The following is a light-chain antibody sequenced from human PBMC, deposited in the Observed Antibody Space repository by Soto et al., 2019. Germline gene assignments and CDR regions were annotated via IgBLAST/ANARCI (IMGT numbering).Light chain of an antibody. CDR1: KLGDKY. CDR3: QAWASNTVV. V-gene: IGLV3-1*01. J-gene: IGLJ2*01. Sequence: SSELTQPPSVSVSPGQTASITCSGNKLGDKYVCWYQQKPGQSPVLVIYQDTKRPSGIPERFSGSNSGNTATLTISGTQAMDEGDYYCQAWASNTVVFGGGTKLTVL. CDR2: QDT.